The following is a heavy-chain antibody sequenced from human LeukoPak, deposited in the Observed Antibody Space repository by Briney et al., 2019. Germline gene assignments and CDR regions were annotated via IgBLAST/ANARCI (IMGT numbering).Heavy chain of an antibody. CDR3: ARRRDYDILTGPLNAFDI. CDR1: GYTFTSYG. V-gene: IGHV1-18*01. CDR2: ISAYNGNT. Sequence: ASVKVSCKASGYTFTSYGISWVRQAPGQGLEWMGWISAYNGNTNYAQKLQGRVTMTTDTSTGTAYMELRSLRSDDTAVYYCARRRDYDILTGPLNAFDIWGQGTMVTVSS. D-gene: IGHD3-9*01. J-gene: IGHJ3*02.